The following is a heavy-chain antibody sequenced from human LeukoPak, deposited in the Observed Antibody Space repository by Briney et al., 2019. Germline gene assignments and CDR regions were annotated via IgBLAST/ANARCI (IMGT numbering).Heavy chain of an antibody. D-gene: IGHD1-26*01. CDR1: GYSISSGYY. CDR3: ARHVRGSYSWDY. V-gene: IGHV4-38-2*02. Sequence: SETLSLTCTVSGYSISSGYYWGWIRQPPGKGLEWIGSIYHSGSTYYNPSLKSRVTISVDTSKNQFSLKLSSVTAADTAVYYCARHVRGSYSWDYWGQGTLVTVSS. CDR2: IYHSGST. J-gene: IGHJ4*02.